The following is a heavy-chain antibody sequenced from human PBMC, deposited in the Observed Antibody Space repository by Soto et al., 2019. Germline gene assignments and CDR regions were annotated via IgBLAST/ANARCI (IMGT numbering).Heavy chain of an antibody. CDR3: ASFAFLEWFQNSYHGMDV. V-gene: IGHV3-7*01. D-gene: IGHD3-3*02. CDR1: GFTFSSYS. CDR2: IKRDGSER. J-gene: IGHJ6*02. Sequence: EVQLVESGGGLVQPGGSLRLSCVASGFTFSSYSMSWVRQAPGKGLEWVANIKRDGSERYYVDSVKGRFTISRDNAKKSLYLQMSSLRAEDTAVYYCASFAFLEWFQNSYHGMDVWGQGTTVTVSS.